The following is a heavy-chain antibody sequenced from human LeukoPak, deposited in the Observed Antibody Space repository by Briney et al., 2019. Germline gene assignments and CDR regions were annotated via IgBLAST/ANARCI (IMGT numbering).Heavy chain of an antibody. CDR3: AKNKYFYCSGPPPPPKYNWFDP. CDR2: ISYDGSNK. J-gene: IGHJ5*02. V-gene: IGHV3-30*18. Sequence: GGSLRLSCAASGFTFSSYGMHWVRQAPGKGLEWVAVISYDGSNKYYADSVKGRFTISRDNSKNTLYLQMNSLRAEDTAVYYYAKNKYFYCSGPPPPPKYNWFDPWGQGTLVTVSS. D-gene: IGHD3-10*01. CDR1: GFTFSSYG.